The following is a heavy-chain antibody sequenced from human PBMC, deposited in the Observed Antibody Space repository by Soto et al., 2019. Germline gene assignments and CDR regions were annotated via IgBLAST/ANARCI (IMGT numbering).Heavy chain of an antibody. CDR2: ISSSSSYI. CDR3: ARDWTTVTNRYYYYGMDV. D-gene: IGHD4-17*01. J-gene: IGHJ6*02. CDR1: GFTFSSYS. Sequence: GGSLRLSCAASGFTFSSYSMNWVRQAPGTGLEWVSSISSSSSYIYYADSVMGRFTISRDNAKNALYLQMNSLRAEDTAVYYCARDWTTVTNRYYYYGMDVWGQGTTVTVSS. V-gene: IGHV3-21*01.